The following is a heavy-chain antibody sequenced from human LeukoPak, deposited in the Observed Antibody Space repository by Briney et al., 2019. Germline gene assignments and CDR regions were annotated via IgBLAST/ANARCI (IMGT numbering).Heavy chain of an antibody. CDR3: ARELAYHDSSGPPKDWFDP. J-gene: IGHJ5*02. CDR2: IIPIFDTA. D-gene: IGHD3-22*01. Sequence: VASVKVSCKTSGGTFSNYAISWVRQAPGQGLEWMGGIIPIFDTANYAQKFQGRVTISADESTNTAYMELSSLRSEDTAVYYCARELAYHDSSGPPKDWFDPWGQGTLVTVSS. V-gene: IGHV1-69*13. CDR1: GGTFSNYA.